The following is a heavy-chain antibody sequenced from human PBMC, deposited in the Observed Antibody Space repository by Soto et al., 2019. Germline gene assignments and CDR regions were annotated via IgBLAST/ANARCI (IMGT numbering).Heavy chain of an antibody. V-gene: IGHV4-39*01. CDR3: ATNLDYYDSSGYSSFDY. D-gene: IGHD3-22*01. J-gene: IGHJ4*02. CDR1: GGSISSSSYY. CDR2: IYYSGST. Sequence: PXETLCLTCTVSGGSISSSSYYGGWIRQPPGKGLEWIGSIYYSGSTYYNPSLKSRVTISVDTSKNQFSLKLSSVTAADTAVYYCATNLDYYDSSGYSSFDYWGQGTLVTVSS.